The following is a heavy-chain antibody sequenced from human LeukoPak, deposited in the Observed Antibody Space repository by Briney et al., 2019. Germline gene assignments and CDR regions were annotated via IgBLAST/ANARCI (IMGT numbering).Heavy chain of an antibody. V-gene: IGHV3-7*01. Sequence: GGSLRLSCAASGLTFSRHWMTWVRQAPGKGLEWVANMNLDGREKYYVDSVKGRFTISRDNAKNSLYLQVNSLTAEDTAVYYCARDDGFSSYSYWGQGALVTVSS. CDR3: ARDDGFSSYSY. CDR1: GLTFSRHW. D-gene: IGHD3/OR15-3a*01. CDR2: MNLDGREK. J-gene: IGHJ4*02.